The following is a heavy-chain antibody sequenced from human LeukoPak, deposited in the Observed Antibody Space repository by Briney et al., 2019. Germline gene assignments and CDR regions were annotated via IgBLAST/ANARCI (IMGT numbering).Heavy chain of an antibody. CDR3: AKDGTTTITFDY. D-gene: IGHD1-1*01. J-gene: IGHJ4*02. CDR2: ISGSGGST. Sequence: PGGSLRLSCAASGFTFSSYAMSWVRQAPGKGLEYVSVISGSGGSTHYRDSVKGRFTISRDNSKNTLYLQMNGLRVEDTAVYYCAKDGTTTITFDYWGQGTLVTVSS. V-gene: IGHV3-23*01. CDR1: GFTFSSYA.